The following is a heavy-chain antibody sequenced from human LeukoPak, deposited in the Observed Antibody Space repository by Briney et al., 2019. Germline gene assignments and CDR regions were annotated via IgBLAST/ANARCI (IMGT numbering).Heavy chain of an antibody. J-gene: IGHJ6*02. CDR1: GYTFTSYG. CDR2: ISAYNGNT. D-gene: IGHD4-17*01. CDR3: ARARGLPGATVTSSRYYYYYGMDV. V-gene: IGHV1-18*04. Sequence: ASVKVSCKASGYTFTSYGISWVRQAPGQGLEWMGWISAYNGNTNYAQKLQGRVTMTTDTSTSTAYMELRSLRSDDTAVYYCARARGLPGATVTSSRYYYYYGMDVWGQGITVTVSS.